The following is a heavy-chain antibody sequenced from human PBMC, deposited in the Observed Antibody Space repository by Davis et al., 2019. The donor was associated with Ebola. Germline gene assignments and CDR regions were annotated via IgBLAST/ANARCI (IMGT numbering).Heavy chain of an antibody. CDR1: GFTFSSYG. CDR2: IYSGGST. D-gene: IGHD5-18*01. Sequence: GESLKISCAASGFTFSSYGMHWVRQAPGKGLEWVAVIYSGGSTYYADSMKGRFTISRDNSKNTLYLQMNSLRAEDTAVYYCAKDRGYSYGYVQEYWGQGTLVTVSS. J-gene: IGHJ4*02. CDR3: AKDRGYSYGYVQEY. V-gene: IGHV3-NL1*01.